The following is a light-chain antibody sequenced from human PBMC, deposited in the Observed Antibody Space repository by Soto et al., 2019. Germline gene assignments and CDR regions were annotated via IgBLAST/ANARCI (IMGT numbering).Light chain of an antibody. CDR1: QSVGRN. CDR2: GAS. J-gene: IGKJ1*01. V-gene: IGKV3-15*01. Sequence: EIVMTQSPATLSVSPGERATLSCRASQSVGRNLAWYQPKRGQAPRLXIYGASTRETGIPARFSGSGSGTEFTLTISSLQPDDVATYYCQQYNSYSWTFGQGTKVDIK. CDR3: QQYNSYSWT.